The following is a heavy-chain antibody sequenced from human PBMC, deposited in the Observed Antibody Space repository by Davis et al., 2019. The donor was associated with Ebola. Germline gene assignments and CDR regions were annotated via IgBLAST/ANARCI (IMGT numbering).Heavy chain of an antibody. CDR3: ARNPLLGATGDFDY. V-gene: IGHV1-3*01. Sequence: AASVKVSCKASGYTFTSYAMHWVRQAPGQRLEWMGSINAGNGNTRYSQSSRDRVTFTTDTAASTAYLEVGSLRSADTAVYYCARNPLLGATGDFDYWGQGTLVSVSS. CDR1: GYTFTSYA. CDR2: INAGNGNT. J-gene: IGHJ4*02. D-gene: IGHD1-26*01.